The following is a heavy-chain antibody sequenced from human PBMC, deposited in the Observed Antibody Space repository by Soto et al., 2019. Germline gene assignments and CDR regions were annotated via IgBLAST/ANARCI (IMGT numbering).Heavy chain of an antibody. CDR1: GGSISSYY. CDR2: IYYSGST. V-gene: IGHV4-59*08. D-gene: IGHD1-1*01. CDR3: ARRGFTTGTYYYYYYMDV. Sequence: SETLSLTCTVSGGSISSYYWSWIRQPPGKGLEWIGYIYYSGSTNYNPSLKSRVTISVDTSKNQFSLKLSSVTAADTAVYYCARRGFTTGTYYYYYYMDVWGKGTTVTVSS. J-gene: IGHJ6*03.